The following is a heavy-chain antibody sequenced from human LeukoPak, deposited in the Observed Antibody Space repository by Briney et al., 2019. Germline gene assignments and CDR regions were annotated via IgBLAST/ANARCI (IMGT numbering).Heavy chain of an antibody. Sequence: GASVKVSCKASGYTFTGYYMHWVRQAPGQGLEWMGWINPNSGGTNYAQKFQGRVTMTRDTSISTAYMELSRLRSDDTAVYYCARGAKGFERPYYYYYMDVWGKGTTVTISS. V-gene: IGHV1-2*02. CDR3: ARGAKGFERPYYYYYMDV. J-gene: IGHJ6*03. D-gene: IGHD3-10*01. CDR1: GYTFTGYY. CDR2: INPNSGGT.